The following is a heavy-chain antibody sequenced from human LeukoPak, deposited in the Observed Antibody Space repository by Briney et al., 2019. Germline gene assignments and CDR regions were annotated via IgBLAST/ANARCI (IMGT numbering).Heavy chain of an antibody. Sequence: GSLRLSCAASGFTVSSNYMSWIRQPPGKGLEWIGYIYYSGYTKYNPSLTSRLTISIDTSKNQFSLKLTSVTAADTAVYYCARIRYNSGYKADFDYWGQGTLVTVSS. D-gene: IGHD1-1*01. J-gene: IGHJ4*02. CDR2: IYYSGYT. V-gene: IGHV4-59*08. CDR1: GFTVSSNY. CDR3: ARIRYNSGYKADFDY.